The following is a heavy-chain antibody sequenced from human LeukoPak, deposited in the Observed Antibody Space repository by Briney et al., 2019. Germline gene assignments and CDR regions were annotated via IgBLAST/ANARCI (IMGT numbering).Heavy chain of an antibody. CDR2: ISSSSSTI. D-gene: IGHD3-22*01. Sequence: GGSLRLSCAASGFTFSSYSMNWVRQAPGKGLEWVSYISSSSSTIYYADSVKGRFTISRDNAKNSLYLQMNSLRAEDTAVYYCAREYHYDSSGYYIPYFFDYWGQGTLVTVSS. J-gene: IGHJ4*02. CDR3: AREYHYDSSGYYIPYFFDY. CDR1: GFTFSSYS. V-gene: IGHV3-48*04.